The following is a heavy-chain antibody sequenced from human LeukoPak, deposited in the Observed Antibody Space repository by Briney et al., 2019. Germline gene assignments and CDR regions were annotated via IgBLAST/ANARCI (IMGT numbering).Heavy chain of an antibody. V-gene: IGHV4-34*01. D-gene: IGHD3-10*01. CDR2: INHSGST. J-gene: IGHJ4*02. CDR3: ARHDRSGSGSYYRAIDY. CDR1: GGSFSGYY. Sequence: SETLSLTCAVYGGSFSGYYWSWIRQPPGKGLEWIGEINHSGSTNYNPSLKSRVTISVDTSKNQFSLKLSSVTAADTAVYYCARHDRSGSGSYYRAIDYWGQGTLVTVSS.